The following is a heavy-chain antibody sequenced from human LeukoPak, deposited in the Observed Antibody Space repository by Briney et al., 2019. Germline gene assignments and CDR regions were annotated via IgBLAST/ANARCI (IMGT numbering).Heavy chain of an antibody. Sequence: KPGGSLRLSCAVSGFTFSNAWMSWVRQAPGKGLEWVGRIKKKSDGGTTDYAAPVKGRFTISRDDSRNTLYLQMSSLKAEDTAVYYCTTEYYYDSVGLFDYWGRGTLVTVSS. J-gene: IGHJ4*02. CDR3: TTEYYYDSVGLFDY. V-gene: IGHV3-15*01. CDR1: GFTFSNAW. CDR2: IKKKSDGGTT. D-gene: IGHD3-22*01.